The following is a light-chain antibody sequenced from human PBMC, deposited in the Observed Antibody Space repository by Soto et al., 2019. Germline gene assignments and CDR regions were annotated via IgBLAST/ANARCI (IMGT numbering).Light chain of an antibody. CDR3: MQALQSLT. J-gene: IGKJ5*01. CDR1: HSLLHSNGYNY. Sequence: DIVMTQYQLSLPVTPGEPASISCRSSHSLLHSNGYNYLDWYLQKPGQSPQLLIYFGSNRAPGVPDRFSGSRSGTDFTLKINRVEAEDVGTYYCMQALQSLTFGQGTRLEIK. CDR2: FGS. V-gene: IGKV2-28*01.